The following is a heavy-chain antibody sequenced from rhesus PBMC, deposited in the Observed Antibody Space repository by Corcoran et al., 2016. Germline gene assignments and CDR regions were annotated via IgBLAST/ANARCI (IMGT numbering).Heavy chain of an antibody. CDR1: GGSISTNW. D-gene: IGHD2-2*01. CDR2: ISGSGGSP. CDR3: ARDRGHCDSNTCWQGFDF. Sequence: QLQLQESGPGLLKPSETLSLTCAVSGGSISTNWWNWIRQPPGKGLEWIGRISGSGGSPTSNPSLRRPVTISTDTSKNQFSLNLSPVTAADTAVYYCARDRGHCDSNTCWQGFDFWGQGVLVTVSS. V-gene: IGHV4-173*01. J-gene: IGHJ4*01.